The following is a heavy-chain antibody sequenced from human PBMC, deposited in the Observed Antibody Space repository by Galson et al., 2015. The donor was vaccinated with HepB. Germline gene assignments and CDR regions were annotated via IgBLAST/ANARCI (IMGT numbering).Heavy chain of an antibody. CDR3: ARLIGTTRSVDY. CDR2: LNNDGSST. Sequence: SLRLSCAASGFAFSNYWMHWVRQAPGRGLAWVSRLNNDGSSTTYADSVKGRFTISRDNAKNTLYLEMNSLRAEDTAVYYCARLIGTTRSVDYWGQGTLVTVSS. D-gene: IGHD5-12*01. V-gene: IGHV3-74*01. J-gene: IGHJ4*02. CDR1: GFAFSNYW.